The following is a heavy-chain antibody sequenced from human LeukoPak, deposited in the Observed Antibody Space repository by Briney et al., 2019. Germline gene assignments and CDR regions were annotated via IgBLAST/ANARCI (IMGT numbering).Heavy chain of an antibody. J-gene: IGHJ4*02. V-gene: IGHV3-9*01. CDR2: ISWNSGSI. Sequence: PGGSLRLSCAASGFTFDDYAMHWVRQAPGKGLEWVSGISWNSGSIGYADSVKGRFTISRDNAKNSLYLQMNSLRAEDTALYYCAKDSYSYLAYFDYWGQGTLVTVSS. D-gene: IGHD5-18*01. CDR1: GFTFDDYA. CDR3: AKDSYSYLAYFDY.